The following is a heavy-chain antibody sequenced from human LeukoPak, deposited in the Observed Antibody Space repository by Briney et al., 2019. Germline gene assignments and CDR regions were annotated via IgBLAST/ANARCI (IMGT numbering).Heavy chain of an antibody. V-gene: IGHV1-8*03. Sequence: EASVKVSCKASGYTFTSYDINWVRQATGQGLEWMGWMNPNSGNTGYAQKFQGRVTITRNTSISTAHMELSSLRSEDTAVYYCARGGHSLFGVGSIYWFDPWGQGTLVTVSS. CDR2: MNPNSGNT. CDR3: ARGGHSLFGVGSIYWFDP. J-gene: IGHJ5*02. CDR1: GYTFTSYD. D-gene: IGHD3-3*01.